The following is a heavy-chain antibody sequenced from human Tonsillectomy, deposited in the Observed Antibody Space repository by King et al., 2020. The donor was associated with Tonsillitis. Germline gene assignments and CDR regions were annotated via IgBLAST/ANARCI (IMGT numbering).Heavy chain of an antibody. V-gene: IGHV3-43*02. CDR1: GFTFDDYA. CDR3: AKDAKGYCSGGSCYPDY. D-gene: IGHD2-15*01. Sequence: DVQLVESGGGVVQPGGSLRLSCAASGFTFDDYAMHWVRQAPGKGLEWVSLISGDGGSTDYADSVKGRFTISRDNSKNSLFLQMNSLRTEDTALYYCAKDAKGYCSGGSCYPDYWGQGTLVTVSS. J-gene: IGHJ4*02. CDR2: ISGDGGST.